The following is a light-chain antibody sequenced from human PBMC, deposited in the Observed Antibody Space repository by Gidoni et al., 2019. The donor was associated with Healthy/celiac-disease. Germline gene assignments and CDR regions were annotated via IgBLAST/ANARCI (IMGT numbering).Light chain of an antibody. V-gene: IGKV1-39*01. CDR1: QSISRY. J-gene: IGKJ5*01. CDR2: GAS. CDR3: QHHSSFPIT. Sequence: DIQMPQSPSSLSASVGDRVTITCRASQSISRYLNWYQQKPGKAPEVLIYGASNLQYGVPSRFSGSGSGTDFTLTISRLQPEDFATYYCQHHSSFPITFGQGTRLDIK.